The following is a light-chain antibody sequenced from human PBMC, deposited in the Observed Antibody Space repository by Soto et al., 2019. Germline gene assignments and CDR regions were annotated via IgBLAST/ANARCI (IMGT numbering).Light chain of an antibody. CDR1: SSDVGGYNY. CDR3: SSYAGSNNFVV. J-gene: IGLJ2*01. CDR2: EVT. Sequence: QSALTQPPSASGSPGQSVTISCNGTSSDVGGYNYVSWYQQHPGKAPKLMIYEVTKRPSGVPDRFSGSKSGNTASLIVSGLQAEDEADYYCSSYAGSNNFVVFGGGTQLTVL. V-gene: IGLV2-8*01.